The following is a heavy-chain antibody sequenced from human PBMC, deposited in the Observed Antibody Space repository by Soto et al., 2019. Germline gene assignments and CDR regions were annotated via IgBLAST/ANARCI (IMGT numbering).Heavy chain of an antibody. CDR1: GFTFSSYS. J-gene: IGHJ4*02. V-gene: IGHV3-21*01. D-gene: IGHD4-17*01. CDR2: ISSSSSYI. Sequence: GGSLRLSCAASGFTFSSYSMNWVRQAPGKGLEWVSSISSSSSYIYYADSVKGRFTISRDNAKNSLYLQMNSLRAEDTAVYYCARESTHGDYFGYWGQGTLVTVSS. CDR3: ARESTHGDYFGY.